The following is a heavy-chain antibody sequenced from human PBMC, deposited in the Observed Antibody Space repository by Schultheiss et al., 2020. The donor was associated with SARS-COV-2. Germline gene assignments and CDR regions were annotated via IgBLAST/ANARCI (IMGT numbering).Heavy chain of an antibody. J-gene: IGHJ6*02. D-gene: IGHD5-12*01. Sequence: GESLKISCAASGFTVSSNYMSWVRQAPGKGLEWVSVIYSGGSTYYADSVKGRFTISRDNSKNTLYLQMNSLRAEDTAVYYCARASAWLYYYYGMDVWGQGTTVTVSS. CDR3: ARASAWLYYYYGMDV. V-gene: IGHV3-53*01. CDR2: IYSGGST. CDR1: GFTVSSNY.